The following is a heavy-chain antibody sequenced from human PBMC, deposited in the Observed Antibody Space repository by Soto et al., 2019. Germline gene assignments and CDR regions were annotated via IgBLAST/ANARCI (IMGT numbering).Heavy chain of an antibody. CDR3: ARAPGSSSWPEYFQH. CDR2: IYYSGST. CDR1: GGSISSYY. V-gene: IGHV4-59*01. Sequence: SETLSLTCTVSGGSISSYYWSWIRQLPGKGLEWIGYIYYSGSTNYNPSLKSRVTISVDTSKNQFSLKLSSVTAADTAVYYCARAPGSSSWPEYFQHWGQGTLVTVSS. J-gene: IGHJ1*01. D-gene: IGHD6-13*01.